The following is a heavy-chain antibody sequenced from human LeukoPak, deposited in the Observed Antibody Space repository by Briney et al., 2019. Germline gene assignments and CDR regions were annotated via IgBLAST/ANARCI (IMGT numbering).Heavy chain of an antibody. V-gene: IGHV4-59*01. J-gene: IGHJ6*03. Sequence: PSETLSLTCTVSGGSISSYYWSWIRQPPGKGLEWIGYIYYSGSTNYNPSLKSRVTISVDTSKNQFSLKLSSVTAADTAVYYCARAVDGYKDYYYYMDVWGKGTTVTASS. CDR1: GGSISSYY. CDR3: ARAVDGYKDYYYYMDV. D-gene: IGHD5-24*01. CDR2: IYYSGST.